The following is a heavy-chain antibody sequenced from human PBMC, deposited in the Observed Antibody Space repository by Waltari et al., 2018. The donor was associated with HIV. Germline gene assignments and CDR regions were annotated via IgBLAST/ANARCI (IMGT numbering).Heavy chain of an antibody. CDR2: KTYDGSIK. CDR3: ARGSQRGSWFEAVDY. V-gene: IGHV3-30-3*01. D-gene: IGHD1-26*01. CDR1: GFTFSNYA. Sequence: QVQLVESGGGVVQPGRSLRLSCAASGFTFSNYAMHWVRQAPGKGLEWVAVKTYDGSIKDNAKSVKGRFTISRDNSKNTLYLQMNSLRAEDTAVYYCARGSQRGSWFEAVDYWGQGTRVTVSS. J-gene: IGHJ4*02.